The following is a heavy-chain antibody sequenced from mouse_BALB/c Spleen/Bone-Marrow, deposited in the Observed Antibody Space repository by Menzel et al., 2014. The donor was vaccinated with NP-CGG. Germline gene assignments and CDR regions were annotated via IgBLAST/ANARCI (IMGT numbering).Heavy chain of an antibody. CDR1: GFSLTDYG. V-gene: IGHV2-6-7*01. J-gene: IGHJ4*01. CDR2: IWGDGST. Sequence: VKLMESGPGLVAPSQSLSITCTVSGFSLTDYGVNWVRQPPGKGLEWLGMIWGDGSTDYNSALKSRLSISKDNSKSQVFLKMNSLQTDDTARYYCAREPHYYAMDYWGQGTSVTVSS. CDR3: AREPHYYAMDY.